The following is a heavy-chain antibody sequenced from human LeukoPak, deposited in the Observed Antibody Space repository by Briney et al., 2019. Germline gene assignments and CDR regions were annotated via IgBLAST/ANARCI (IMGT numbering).Heavy chain of an antibody. Sequence: SETLSLXCTVSGGSISSSSYYWGWIRQPPGKGLEWIGSIYYSGSTYYNPSLKSRVTISVDTSKNQFSLKLSSVTAADTAVYYCARERRREPFDYWGQGTLVTVSS. D-gene: IGHD1-1*01. CDR3: ARERRREPFDY. J-gene: IGHJ4*02. V-gene: IGHV4-39*01. CDR2: IYYSGST. CDR1: GGSISSSSYY.